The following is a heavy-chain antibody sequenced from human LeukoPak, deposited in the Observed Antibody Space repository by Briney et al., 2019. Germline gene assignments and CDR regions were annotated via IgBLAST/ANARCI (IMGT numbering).Heavy chain of an antibody. CDR3: ARGLHSGGYYFMGL. J-gene: IGHJ1*01. V-gene: IGHV1-8*01. CDR2: MNSNSGNT. Sequence: GASVKVSCKASGYTFSSYDIHWVRQAPGQGLEWMGWMNSNSGNTGSAQEFRDRVTMTKNTSISTAYIELSSLRSDDTGMYYCARGLHSGGYYFMGLWGQGTLVTVSS. CDR1: GYTFSSYD. D-gene: IGHD1-26*01.